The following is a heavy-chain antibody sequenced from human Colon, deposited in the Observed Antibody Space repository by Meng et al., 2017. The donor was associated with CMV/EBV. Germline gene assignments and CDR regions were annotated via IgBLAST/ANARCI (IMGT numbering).Heavy chain of an antibody. CDR1: EITFSEYY. Sequence: GGSLRLSCAASEITFSEYYMNWIRQAPGKRLEWVANIKQDGSEISYVDSVKGRFTISRDNAKNSLYLEMNNLRAEDTAVYYCARGQLWLDSWGQGTLVTV. V-gene: IGHV3-7*04. CDR2: IKQDGSEI. CDR3: ARGQLWLDS. D-gene: IGHD4-11*01. J-gene: IGHJ5*01.